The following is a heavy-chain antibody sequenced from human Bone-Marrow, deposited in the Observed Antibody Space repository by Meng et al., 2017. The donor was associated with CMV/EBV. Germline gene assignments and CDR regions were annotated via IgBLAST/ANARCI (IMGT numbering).Heavy chain of an antibody. Sequence: ASVKVSCKASGYTFTSYGISWVRQAPGQGLEWMGWISAYNGNTNYAQKLQGRVTMTTDTSTSTAYMELSSLRSEDTAVYYCASGLAVFWSGYYRRGYGMDVWGQGTTVTVSS. V-gene: IGHV1-18*01. CDR2: ISAYNGNT. D-gene: IGHD3-3*01. CDR1: GYTFTSYG. J-gene: IGHJ6*02. CDR3: ASGLAVFWSGYYRRGYGMDV.